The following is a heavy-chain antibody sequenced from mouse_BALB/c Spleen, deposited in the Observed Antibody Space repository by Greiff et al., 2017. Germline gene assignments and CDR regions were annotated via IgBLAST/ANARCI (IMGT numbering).Heavy chain of an antibody. CDR2: ISDGGSYT. Sequence: EVMLVESGGGLVKPGGSLKLSCAASGFTFSDYYMYWVRQTPVKRLEWVATISDGGSYTYYPDSVKGRFTITRDNAKNNLYLQMSSLKSDDTATYYCARKEARNGGYVGYWGQGTTVTVSS. V-gene: IGHV5-4*02. D-gene: IGHD2-13*01. CDR3: ARKEARNGGYVGY. J-gene: IGHJ2*01. CDR1: GFTFSDYY.